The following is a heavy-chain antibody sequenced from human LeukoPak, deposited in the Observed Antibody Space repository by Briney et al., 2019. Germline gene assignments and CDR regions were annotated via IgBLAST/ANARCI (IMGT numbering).Heavy chain of an antibody. V-gene: IGHV3-23*01. D-gene: IGHD5-18*01. CDR2: ISGSGGST. Sequence: PGGSLRLSCAASGFTFSSYGMSWVRQAPGKGLEWVSAISGSGGSTYYADSVKGRFTISRDNSKNTLYPQMNSLRAEDTAVYYCVVPPGYSYGSDYFDYWGQGTLVTVSS. CDR3: VVPPGYSYGSDYFDY. CDR1: GFTFSSYG. J-gene: IGHJ4*02.